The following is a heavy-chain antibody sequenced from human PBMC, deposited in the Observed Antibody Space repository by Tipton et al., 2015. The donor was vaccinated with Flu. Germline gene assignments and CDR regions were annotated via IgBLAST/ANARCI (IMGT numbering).Heavy chain of an antibody. D-gene: IGHD2-15*01. CDR2: IYYSGST. Sequence: LRLSCTVSGGSISSSSYYWGWIRQPPGKGLEWIGSIYYSGSTYYNPSLKSRVTISVDTSNNQFSLKLSSVTAADTAVYYCARLDATVVVAASMAFDIWGQGTMVTVSS. CDR3: ARLDATVVVAASMAFDI. J-gene: IGHJ3*02. V-gene: IGHV4-39*07. CDR1: GGSISSSSYY.